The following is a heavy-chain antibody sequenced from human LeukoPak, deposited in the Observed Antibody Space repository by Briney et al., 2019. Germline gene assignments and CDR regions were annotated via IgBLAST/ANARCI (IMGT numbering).Heavy chain of an antibody. CDR3: ASKFHDYNYPFDY. D-gene: IGHD5-12*01. CDR1: GFTFSSYW. J-gene: IGHJ4*02. CDR2: IKQDGSEK. Sequence: QPGGSLRLSCAASGFTFSSYWMSWVRQAPGKGLEWVANIKQDGSEKYYVDSVKGRFTISRDNAKNSLYLQMNSLRAEDTAVYYCASKFHDYNYPFDYWGQGTLVTVSS. V-gene: IGHV3-7*01.